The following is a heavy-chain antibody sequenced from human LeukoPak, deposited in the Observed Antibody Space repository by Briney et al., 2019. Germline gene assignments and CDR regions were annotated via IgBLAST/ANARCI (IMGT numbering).Heavy chain of an antibody. CDR1: GFTFSSYS. CDR2: ISSSSSTL. V-gene: IGHV3-48*01. D-gene: IGHD5-18*01. CDR3: ARNRGMVTSEFDY. J-gene: IGHJ4*02. Sequence: GGSLSLSCPASGFTFSSYSMNWVRQAPGKGLEGVSYISSSSSTLYYADSVKGRFTISKDNAKKSLYLQMTSLRAEDTAVYYCARNRGMVTSEFDYWGQGTLVTVSS.